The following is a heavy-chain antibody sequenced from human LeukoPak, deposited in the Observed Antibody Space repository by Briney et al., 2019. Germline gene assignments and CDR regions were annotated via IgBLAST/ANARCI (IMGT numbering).Heavy chain of an antibody. V-gene: IGHV1-2*02. J-gene: IGHJ6*03. CDR1: GYTLTGYY. CDR3: ARDFYYDSSGHYYYYYMDV. D-gene: IGHD3-22*01. Sequence: GASVKVSCKASGYTLTGYYMHWVRQAPGQGLEWMGWINPNSGGTNYAQKFQGRVTMTRDTSISTAYMELSRLRSDDTAVYYCARDFYYDSSGHYYYYYMDVWGKGTTVTVSS. CDR2: INPNSGGT.